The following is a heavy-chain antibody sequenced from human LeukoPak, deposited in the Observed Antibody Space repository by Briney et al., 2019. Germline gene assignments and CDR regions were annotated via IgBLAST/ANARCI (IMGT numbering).Heavy chain of an antibody. D-gene: IGHD6-19*01. Sequence: SETLSLTCAVYGGSFSGYYWSWIRQPPGKGLEWIGEINHSGSTNYNPSLKSRVTISVDTSKNQFSLQLNSVTPEDTAVYYCARDRGYSSGWDLGGTYYYMDVWGKGTTVTVSS. V-gene: IGHV4-34*01. CDR1: GGSFSGYY. CDR2: INHSGST. CDR3: ARDRGYSSGWDLGGTYYYMDV. J-gene: IGHJ6*03.